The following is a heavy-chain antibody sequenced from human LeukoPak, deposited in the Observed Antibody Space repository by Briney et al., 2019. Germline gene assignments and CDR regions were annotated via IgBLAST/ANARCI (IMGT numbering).Heavy chain of an antibody. J-gene: IGHJ5*02. V-gene: IGHV4-34*01. CDR1: GGSFSGYY. Sequence: SETLSLTCAVYGGSFSGYYWSWIRQPPGKGLEWIGEINHSGSTNYNPSLKSRVTISVDTSKNQFSLKLSSVTAADTAVYYCAKSMVRGVRGGYNWFDPWGQGTLVTVSS. D-gene: IGHD3-10*01. CDR3: AKSMVRGVRGGYNWFDP. CDR2: INHSGST.